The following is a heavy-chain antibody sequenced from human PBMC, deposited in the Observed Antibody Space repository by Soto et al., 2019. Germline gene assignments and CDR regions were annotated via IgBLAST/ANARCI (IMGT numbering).Heavy chain of an antibody. CDR2: ISAYNGNT. V-gene: IGHV1-18*01. Sequence: QVQLVQSGAEVKKPGASVKVSCKASGYTFTSYAITWVRQAPGQGLEWMGWISAYNGNTNSAQKLQGRVTMTTDTSTSTAYMELRGLRSDDPAVYYCARDLNRGLTDYWGQGTLVTVSS. CDR1: GYTFTSYA. J-gene: IGHJ4*02. CDR3: ARDLNRGLTDY. D-gene: IGHD3-9*01.